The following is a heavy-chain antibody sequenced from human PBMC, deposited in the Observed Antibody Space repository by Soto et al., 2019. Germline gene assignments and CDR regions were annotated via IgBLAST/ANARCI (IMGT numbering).Heavy chain of an antibody. J-gene: IGHJ4*02. CDR1: GHSMSNTDYF. D-gene: IGHD5-12*01. Sequence: SETLSLTCTVSGHSMSNTDYFWGWIRQTPWSDLQWIGSLFYTGHTYYNPSLLSRVTISVDTSKNQFSLTVTSVTAADTAVYYCARRIVATETFDYWGQGTLVTVSS. CDR3: ARRIVATETFDY. V-gene: IGHV4-39*01. CDR2: LFYTGHT.